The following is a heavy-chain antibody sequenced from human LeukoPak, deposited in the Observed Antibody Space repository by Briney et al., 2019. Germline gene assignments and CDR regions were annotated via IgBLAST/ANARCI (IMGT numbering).Heavy chain of an antibody. CDR1: GGSFSGYY. CDR3: ARGSEGYSNGPFDY. V-gene: IGHV4-34*01. J-gene: IGHJ4*02. D-gene: IGHD5-18*01. CDR2: INHSGST. Sequence: PSETLSLTCAVHGGSFSGYYWSWIRQPPGKGLEWIGEINHSGSTNYNPSLKSRVTISVDTSKNQFSLKLSSVTAADTAVYYCARGSEGYSNGPFDYWGQGTLVTVSS.